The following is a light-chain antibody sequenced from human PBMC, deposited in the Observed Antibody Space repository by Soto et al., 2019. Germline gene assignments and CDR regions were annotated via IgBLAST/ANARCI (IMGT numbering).Light chain of an antibody. V-gene: IGLV1-40*01. Sequence: QSVLTQPPSVSGAPGQRVTISCTGSSSNIGADYDVHWYQQHPGTAPKLLIYDNTNRPSGVPDRFSGSKSGTSASLAITGLQAEDEADYYCQSFDSSLRGMVFGGGTKLTVL. CDR3: QSFDSSLRGMV. CDR1: SSNIGADYD. J-gene: IGLJ3*02. CDR2: DNT.